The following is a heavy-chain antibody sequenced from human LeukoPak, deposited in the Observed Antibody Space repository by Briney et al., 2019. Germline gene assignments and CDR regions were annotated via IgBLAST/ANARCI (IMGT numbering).Heavy chain of an antibody. CDR3: TRDRNDYGDPDAFDI. Sequence: AGGSLKLSCAASGFTFSDFAMNWVRQAPGKGLEWVPSITRVSTYIYYAESVQGRFTISRDNHKDLLYLQLNSLRGDDTGIYYCTRDRNDYGDPDAFDIWGQGTVVTVSS. J-gene: IGHJ3*02. CDR1: GFTFSDFA. D-gene: IGHD4-17*01. CDR2: ITRVSTYI. V-gene: IGHV3-21*01.